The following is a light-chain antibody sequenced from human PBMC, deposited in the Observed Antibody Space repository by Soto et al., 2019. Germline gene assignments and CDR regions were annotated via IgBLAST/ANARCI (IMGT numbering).Light chain of an antibody. CDR1: NIGSKN. Sequence: SYELTQPLSVSVALGQTARITCGGKNIGSKNVHWYQQKAGQAPVLVIYRDNNRPSGIPERFSGSNSGNTAALTISRAQAGDEADYYCQVWDSNTGVFGTGTKVTVL. CDR2: RDN. J-gene: IGLJ1*01. V-gene: IGLV3-9*01. CDR3: QVWDSNTGV.